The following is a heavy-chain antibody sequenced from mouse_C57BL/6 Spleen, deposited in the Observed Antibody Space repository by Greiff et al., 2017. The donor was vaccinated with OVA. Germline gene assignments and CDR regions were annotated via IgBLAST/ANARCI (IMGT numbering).Heavy chain of an antibody. J-gene: IGHJ2*01. CDR1: GYTFTDYY. CDR3: ARGTVVAWDYFDY. CDR2: INPNNGGT. Sequence: EVQLQQSGPELVKPGASVKISCKASGYTFTDYYMNWVKQSHGKSLEWLGDINPNNGGTSYNQKFKGKATLTVDKSSSTAYMELRSLTSEDSAVYYCARGTVVAWDYFDYWGQGTTLTVSS. D-gene: IGHD1-1*01. V-gene: IGHV1-26*01.